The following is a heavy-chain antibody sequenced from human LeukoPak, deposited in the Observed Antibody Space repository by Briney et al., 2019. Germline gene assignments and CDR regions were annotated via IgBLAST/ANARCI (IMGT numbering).Heavy chain of an antibody. CDR3: AKSSPYYYDTSGYYYGNYYDY. CDR2: ISSSGNII. Sequence: PGGSLRLSCAASGFTFSDYYMSWIRQAPGKGLEWVSYISSSGNIIYYADSVKGRFTISRDNSKNTLYLQMNSLRTEDMAVYYCAKSSPYYYDTSGYYYGNYYDYWGQGALVTVSS. V-gene: IGHV3-11*01. CDR1: GFTFSDYY. J-gene: IGHJ4*02. D-gene: IGHD3-22*01.